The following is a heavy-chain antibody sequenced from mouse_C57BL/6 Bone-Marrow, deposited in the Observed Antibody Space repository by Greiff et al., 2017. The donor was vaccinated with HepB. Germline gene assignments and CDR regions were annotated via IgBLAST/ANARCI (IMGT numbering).Heavy chain of an antibody. Sequence: EVKVEESEGGLVQPGSSMKLSCTASGFTFSDYYMAWVRQVPEKGLEWVANINYDGSSTYYLDSLKSRFIISRDNAKNILYLQMSSLKSEDTATYYCARGYDYDTYAMDYWGQGTSVTVSS. CDR1: GFTFSDYY. D-gene: IGHD2-4*01. CDR3: ARGYDYDTYAMDY. V-gene: IGHV5-16*01. CDR2: INYDGSST. J-gene: IGHJ4*01.